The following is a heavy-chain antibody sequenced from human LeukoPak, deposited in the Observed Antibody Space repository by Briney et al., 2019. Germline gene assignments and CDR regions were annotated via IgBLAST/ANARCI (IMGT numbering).Heavy chain of an antibody. V-gene: IGHV3-21*01. CDR3: ARGRRLDYGDYVFLHDAFDI. J-gene: IGHJ3*02. CDR1: GSTFSSYS. Sequence: PGGSLRLSCAASGSTFSSYSMNWVRQAPGKGLEWVSSISSSSSYIYYADSVKGRFTISRDNAKNSLYLQMNSLRAEDTAVYYCARGRRLDYGDYVFLHDAFDIWGQGTMVTVSS. D-gene: IGHD4-17*01. CDR2: ISSSSSYI.